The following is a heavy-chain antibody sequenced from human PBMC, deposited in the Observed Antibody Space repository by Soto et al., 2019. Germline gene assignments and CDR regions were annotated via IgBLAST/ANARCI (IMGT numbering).Heavy chain of an antibody. J-gene: IGHJ5*02. D-gene: IGHD3-10*01. CDR2: IYYSGST. CDR3: ARETYYYGSGSHSNHNWFAP. CDR1: GGSISSGGYY. Sequence: SETLSLTCTVSGGSISSGGYYWSWIRQHPGKGLEWIGYIYYSGSTYYNPSLKSRVTISVDRSKNQFSLKLSSVTAADTAVYYCARETYYYGSGSHSNHNWFAPWGQGTLVTVSS. V-gene: IGHV4-31*03.